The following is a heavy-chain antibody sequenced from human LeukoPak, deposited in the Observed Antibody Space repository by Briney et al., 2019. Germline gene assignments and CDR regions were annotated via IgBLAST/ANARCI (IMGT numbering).Heavy chain of an antibody. D-gene: IGHD2-2*01. CDR2: IYTSGST. CDR3: ARDLYQLLWNWFDP. J-gene: IGHJ5*02. Sequence: SETLSLTCTVSGGSISGYYWSWIRQPAGKGLEWIGRIYTSGSTNYNPSLKSRVTMSVDTSKNQFSLKLSSVTAADTAVYYCARDLYQLLWNWFDPWGQGTLVTVSS. CDR1: GGSISGYY. V-gene: IGHV4-4*07.